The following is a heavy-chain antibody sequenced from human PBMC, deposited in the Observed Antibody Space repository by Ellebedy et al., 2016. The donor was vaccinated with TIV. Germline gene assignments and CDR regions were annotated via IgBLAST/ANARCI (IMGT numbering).Heavy chain of an antibody. V-gene: IGHV3-30-3*01. D-gene: IGHD2-15*01. CDR3: ARDSRLLTDWRYYAMDV. Sequence: PAGSLRLSCPASGFTFSNYAMHWVRQAPGKGLEWVALITYDGTNTYYADSVKGRFTIYRDNSKNTLYLQVNSLRAEDTAVYYCARDSRLLTDWRYYAMDVWGQGTTVTVSS. CDR1: GFTFSNYA. CDR2: ITYDGTNT. J-gene: IGHJ6*02.